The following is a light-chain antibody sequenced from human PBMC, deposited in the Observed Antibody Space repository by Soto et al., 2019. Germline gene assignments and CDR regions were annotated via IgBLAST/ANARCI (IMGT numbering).Light chain of an antibody. Sequence: DIQMTQSPSTLSASVGDRVTITCRASQSIVGWLAWYQQKLGKAPKLLIYKASSLESGVPSRFSGSGSGKEFTLTISSLQPDDFATYYCQQYNTYSPLTFGGGTKVEIK. CDR1: QSIVGW. V-gene: IGKV1-5*03. CDR3: QQYNTYSPLT. CDR2: KAS. J-gene: IGKJ4*01.